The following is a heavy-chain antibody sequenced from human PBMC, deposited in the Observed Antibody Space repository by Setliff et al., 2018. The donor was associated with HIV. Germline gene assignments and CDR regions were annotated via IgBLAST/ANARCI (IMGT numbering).Heavy chain of an antibody. CDR3: ARVGYRGSGRYSFDY. CDR1: GGSISSGSYY. V-gene: IGHV4-61*09. J-gene: IGHJ4*02. Sequence: PSETLSLTCTVSGGSISSGSYYWSWIRQPAGKGLEWIGHIHTSGSTKYNPSLKSRVTISADTSKNQFSLNLSSVTAAETAVYYCARVGYRGSGRYSFDYWGQGTLVTVSS. D-gene: IGHD3-10*01. CDR2: IHTSGST.